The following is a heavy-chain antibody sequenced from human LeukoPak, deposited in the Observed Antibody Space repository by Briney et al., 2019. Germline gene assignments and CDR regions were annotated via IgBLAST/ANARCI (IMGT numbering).Heavy chain of an antibody. CDR2: INHSGST. Sequence: SETLSLTCAVYGGSFSGYYWSWIRRPPGKGLEWIGEINHSGSTNYNPSLKSRVTISVDTSKNQFSLKLSSVTAADTAVYYCARQGETTVVTYSELAFDIWGQGTMVTVSS. CDR1: GGSFSGYY. J-gene: IGHJ3*02. V-gene: IGHV4-34*01. CDR3: ARQGETTVVTYSELAFDI. D-gene: IGHD4-23*01.